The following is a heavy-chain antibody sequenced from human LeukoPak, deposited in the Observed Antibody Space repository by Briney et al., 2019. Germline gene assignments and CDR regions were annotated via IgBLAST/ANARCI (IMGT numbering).Heavy chain of an antibody. CDR2: IYYRGST. CDR1: GGSISSDY. J-gene: IGHJ4*02. V-gene: IGHV4-59*01. CDR3: ARLSGYSSGHYYSDY. Sequence: SETLSLTCTVSGGSISSDYWSWIRQPSGKGLEWIGYIYYRGSTNYNPSLKSRVTISVDTSKNQFSLKLSSVTAADTAVYYCARLSGYSSGHYYSDYWGQGTLVTVSS. D-gene: IGHD3-22*01.